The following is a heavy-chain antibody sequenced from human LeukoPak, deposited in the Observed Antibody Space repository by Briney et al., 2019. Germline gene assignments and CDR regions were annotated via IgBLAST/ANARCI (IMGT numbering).Heavy chain of an antibody. J-gene: IGHJ4*02. CDR2: IIPMFGIA. V-gene: IGHV1-69*01. Sequence: SVNVSCKSSVGTFSRYAISWVRQAPGQGLEWMGGIIPMFGIANYAQKFQGRVTITADESTSTAYMELSSLRSEDTAVYYCARDRPYTGGWRGFDYWGQGTLVTVSS. D-gene: IGHD6-19*01. CDR1: VGTFSRYA. CDR3: ARDRPYTGGWRGFDY.